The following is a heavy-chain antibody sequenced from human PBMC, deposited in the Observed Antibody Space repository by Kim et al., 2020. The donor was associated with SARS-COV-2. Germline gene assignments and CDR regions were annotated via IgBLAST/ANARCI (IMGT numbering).Heavy chain of an antibody. CDR2: GST. Sequence: GSTNYNPSLKSRVTISVDTSKNQFSLKLSSVTAADTAVYYCARGGVLVDYWGQGTLVTVSS. V-gene: IGHV4-59*09. CDR3: ARGGVLVDY. J-gene: IGHJ4*02. D-gene: IGHD2-8*01.